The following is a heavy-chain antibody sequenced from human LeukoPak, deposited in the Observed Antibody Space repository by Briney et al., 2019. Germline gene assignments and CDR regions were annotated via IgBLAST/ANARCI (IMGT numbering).Heavy chain of an antibody. J-gene: IGHJ4*02. CDR1: GGSMSAYD. D-gene: IGHD3-22*01. CDR2: ISVSGST. CDR3: ARFNYYDSSGYYYFDY. Sequence: SETLSLTCTVSGGSMSAYDWSWIRRTPGKGLEWVGSISVSGSTNYHPSLKSRLTISVDTSKNQLSLKLCSVTAADTAVYYGARFNYYDSSGYYYFDYWGQETLVTVSS. V-gene: IGHV4-59*01.